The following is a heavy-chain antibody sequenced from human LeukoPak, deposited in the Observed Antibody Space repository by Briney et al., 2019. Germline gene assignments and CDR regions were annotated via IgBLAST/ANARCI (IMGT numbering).Heavy chain of an antibody. Sequence: SVKVSCKASGGTFSSYAISWVRQAPGQGLEWMGGIIPIFGTANYAQKFQGRVTITADESTSTAYMELSSLRSEDTAVYYCAPSMEPHPRSLWFDPWGQGTLVTVSS. CDR2: IIPIFGTA. CDR3: APSMEPHPRSLWFDP. J-gene: IGHJ5*02. CDR1: GGTFSSYA. V-gene: IGHV1-69*13. D-gene: IGHD1-26*01.